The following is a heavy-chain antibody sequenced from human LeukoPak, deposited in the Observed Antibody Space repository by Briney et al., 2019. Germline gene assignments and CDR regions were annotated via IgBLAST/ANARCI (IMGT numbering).Heavy chain of an antibody. V-gene: IGHV3-49*04. CDR1: GFTLYDYA. Sequence: GGSLRLSCTASGFTLYDYAMSWVRQAPGKGLEWVGFSRSKAYGGTTEYAASVKGRFTISRDDSKSIAYLQMSSLKAEDTAVYYCTRWYSSGWRDLYYFDYWGQGTLVTVSS. D-gene: IGHD6-19*01. CDR3: TRWYSSGWRDLYYFDY. J-gene: IGHJ4*02. CDR2: SRSKAYGGTT.